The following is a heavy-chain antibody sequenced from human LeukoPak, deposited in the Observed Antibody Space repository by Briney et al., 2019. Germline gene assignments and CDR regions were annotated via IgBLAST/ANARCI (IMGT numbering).Heavy chain of an antibody. V-gene: IGHV4-31*03. CDR1: GGSISSYGYY. CDR2: IHHSGTT. J-gene: IGHJ4*02. CDR3: ARVTDYDFWSGYPYY. D-gene: IGHD3-3*01. Sequence: PSETLSLTCSVSGGSISSYGYYWSWIRQHPGKGLEWIGNIHHSGTTYYTPSLKSRVSFSVDTSKNQFSLKLTSLTAADSAVYYCARVTDYDFWSGYPYYLGQGALVNVS.